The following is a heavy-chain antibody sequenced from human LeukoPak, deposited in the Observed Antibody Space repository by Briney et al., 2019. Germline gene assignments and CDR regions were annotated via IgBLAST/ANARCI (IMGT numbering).Heavy chain of an antibody. Sequence: ASVKVSCKASGYTFTSYGISWVRQAPGQGLEWMGRISAYNGNTNYAQKLQGRVTMTTDTSTSTAYMELRSLRSDDTAVYYCARVGGYSGYDYDPWFDPWGQGTLVTVSS. CDR2: ISAYNGNT. J-gene: IGHJ5*02. V-gene: IGHV1-18*01. CDR1: GYTFTSYG. CDR3: ARVGGYSGYDYDPWFDP. D-gene: IGHD5-12*01.